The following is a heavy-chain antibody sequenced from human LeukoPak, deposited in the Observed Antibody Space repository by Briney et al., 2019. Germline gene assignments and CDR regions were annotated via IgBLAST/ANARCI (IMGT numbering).Heavy chain of an antibody. CDR1: VESVSTYY. V-gene: IGHV4-59*02. CDR2: IYYSGST. Sequence: PSETLSLTCTVCVESVSTYYWNWIRQPPAKGREWIGNIYYSGSTDYNPSLKSRVTISVDTSKNQITLRLGSVTAADTAVYHCARDKGPYWYFDLWGRGTLVTVSS. CDR3: ARDKGPYWYFDL. J-gene: IGHJ2*01.